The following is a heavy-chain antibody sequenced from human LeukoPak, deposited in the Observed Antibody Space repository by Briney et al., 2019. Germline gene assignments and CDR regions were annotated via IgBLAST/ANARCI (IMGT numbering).Heavy chain of an antibody. J-gene: IGHJ4*02. CDR2: IYYSGST. Sequence: PSETLSLTCTVSGGSISSSSYYWGWIRQPPGKGLEWIGSIYYSGSTYYNPSLKSRVTISVDTSKNQFSLKLSSVTAADTAVHYCARLTGCSSTSCYSVDYWGQGTLVTVSS. CDR3: ARLTGCSSTSCYSVDY. CDR1: GGSISSSSYY. D-gene: IGHD2-2*02. V-gene: IGHV4-39*01.